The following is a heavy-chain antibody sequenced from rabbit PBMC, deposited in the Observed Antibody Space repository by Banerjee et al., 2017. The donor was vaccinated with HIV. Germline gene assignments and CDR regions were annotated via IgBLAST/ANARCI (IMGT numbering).Heavy chain of an antibody. CDR1: GFSFSSGYD. V-gene: IGHV1S45*01. J-gene: IGHJ4*01. CDR2: IDAGSADNT. D-gene: IGHD2-1*01. CDR3: ARYGYDGYDDYGYFSS. Sequence: QEHLEESGGDLVKPGGTLTLTCTASGFSFSSGYDMCWVRQAPGKGLEWIGCIDAGSADNTYYASWAKGRLTISKTSSTTVTLQMTSLTAADTATYFCARYGYDGYDDYGYFSSWGPGTLVTVS.